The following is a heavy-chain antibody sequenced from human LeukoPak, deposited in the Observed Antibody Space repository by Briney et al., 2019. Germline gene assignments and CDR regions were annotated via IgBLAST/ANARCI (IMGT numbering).Heavy chain of an antibody. D-gene: IGHD4-17*01. J-gene: IGHJ4*02. Sequence: SQTLSLTCSVSGGSVSTYYWTWIRQPAGKGLEWIGRIYPSGTTHYNPSLKSRVTMPVDTSKNQFSLKLTSVTAADTAVYYCADDFGDWGQGTLVTVSS. V-gene: IGHV4-4*07. CDR2: IYPSGTT. CDR1: GGSVSTYY. CDR3: ADDFGD.